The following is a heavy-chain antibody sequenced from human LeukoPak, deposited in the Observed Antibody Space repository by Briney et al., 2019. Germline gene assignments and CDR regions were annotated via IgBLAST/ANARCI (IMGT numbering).Heavy chain of an antibody. CDR1: GYTFTSYD. CDR2: MNPNSGNT. V-gene: IGHV1-8*03. Sequence: ASVKVSCKASGYTFTSYDINWVRQATGQGLEWMGWMNPNSGNTDYAQKFQGRVTITRNTSISTAYMELSSLRSEDTAVYYCARVYSSYYDYWGQGTLVTVSS. D-gene: IGHD4-11*01. J-gene: IGHJ4*02. CDR3: ARVYSSYYDY.